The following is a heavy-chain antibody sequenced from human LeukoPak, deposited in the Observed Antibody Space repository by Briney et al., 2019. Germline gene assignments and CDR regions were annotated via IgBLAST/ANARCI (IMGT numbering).Heavy chain of an antibody. CDR2: INGDGSST. CDR3: ATTYGDYVPPPY. CDR1: GFTFSFYW. V-gene: IGHV3-74*01. J-gene: IGHJ4*02. D-gene: IGHD4-17*01. Sequence: GGSLRLSCAASGFTFSFYWMHWVRQAPGKGLVWVSRINGDGSSTSYADSVKGRFTISRDNAKNTLYLQMNSLRAEDTAVYYCATTYGDYVPPPYWGQGTLVTVSS.